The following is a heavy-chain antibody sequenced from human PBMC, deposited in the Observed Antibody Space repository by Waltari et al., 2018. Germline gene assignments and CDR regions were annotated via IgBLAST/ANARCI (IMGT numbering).Heavy chain of an antibody. CDR2: INPNSGGT. J-gene: IGHJ6*02. D-gene: IGHD3-10*01. CDR3: ARFHYGSGSYYSGGMDV. CDR1: GYTFTGNY. Sequence: QVQLVQSGAEVQKPGASVKVSCKASGYTFTGNYMHWVRQATGQGLEWMGRINPNSGGTNYAQKFQGRVTMTRDTSISTAYMELSRLRSDDTAVYYCARFHYGSGSYYSGGMDVWGQGTTVTVSS. V-gene: IGHV1-2*06.